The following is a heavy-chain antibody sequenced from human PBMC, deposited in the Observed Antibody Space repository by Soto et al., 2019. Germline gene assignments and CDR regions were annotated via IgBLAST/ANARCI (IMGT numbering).Heavy chain of an antibody. CDR1: GFTFSSYA. Sequence: EVQLLESGGGLVQPGGSLRLSCAASGFTFSSYAMSWVRQAPGKGLEWVSGISGSGDSTYYADSVKGRFTISRDNSKNTLFLQMHSLGAEDTALYYCAKTVPGTKYWGQGTLVTVSS. CDR3: AKTVPGTKY. J-gene: IGHJ4*02. CDR2: ISGSGDST. D-gene: IGHD6-19*01. V-gene: IGHV3-23*01.